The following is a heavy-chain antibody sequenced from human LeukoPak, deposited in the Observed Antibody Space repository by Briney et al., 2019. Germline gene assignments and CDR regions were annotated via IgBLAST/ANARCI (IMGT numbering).Heavy chain of an antibody. Sequence: GGSLRLSCAASGFTFSIYAMSWVRQAPGRGLEWVSTISGSGGSTYYADSVKGRFTISRDNSKNTLYLQMNSLRAEDTAVYYCAKVESSQWPYSHWGQGTLVTVSS. D-gene: IGHD6-19*01. CDR3: AKVESSQWPYSH. CDR1: GFTFSIYA. J-gene: IGHJ4*02. CDR2: ISGSGGST. V-gene: IGHV3-23*01.